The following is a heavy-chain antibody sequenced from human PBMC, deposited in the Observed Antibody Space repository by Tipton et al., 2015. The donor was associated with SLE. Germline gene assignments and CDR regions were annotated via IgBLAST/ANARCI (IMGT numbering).Heavy chain of an antibody. CDR2: IRYDGSNK. V-gene: IGHV3-30*02. CDR1: GFIFSSYG. J-gene: IGHJ4*02. Sequence: SLRLSCAASGFIFSSYGMHWVRQAPGKGLEWVAFIRYDGSNKYYADSVKGRFTISRDNSKNTLYLQMNSLRAEDTAVYYCARGVRWNYPFDYWGQGTPVTVSS. CDR3: ARGVRWNYPFDY. D-gene: IGHD1-7*01.